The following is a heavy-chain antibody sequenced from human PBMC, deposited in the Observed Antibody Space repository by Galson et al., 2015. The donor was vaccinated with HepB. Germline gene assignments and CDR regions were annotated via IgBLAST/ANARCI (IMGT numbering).Heavy chain of an antibody. D-gene: IGHD4-11*01. J-gene: IGHJ6*02. V-gene: IGHV1-69*13. CDR3: ARCTVTTSLPYYGMDV. CDR2: IIPIFGTA. CDR1: GGTFSSYA. Sequence: SVKVSCKASGGTFSSYAISWVRQAPGQGLEWMGGIIPIFGTANYAQKFQGRVTITADESTSTAYMELSSLRSEDTAVYYCARCTVTTSLPYYGMDVWGQGTTVTVSS.